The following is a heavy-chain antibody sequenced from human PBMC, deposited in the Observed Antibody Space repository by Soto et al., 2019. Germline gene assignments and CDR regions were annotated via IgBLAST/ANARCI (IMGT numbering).Heavy chain of an antibody. CDR3: ARRWGRTFDY. D-gene: IGHD1-26*01. J-gene: IGHJ4*02. CDR1: GGSISSYY. CDR2: IHYSGST. Sequence: SETLALTYTVSGGSISSYYWSWIRQPPGKGLEWIGYIHYSGSTNYNPSLKSRVTISVDTSKNQFSLKLSSVTAADTAVYYCARRWGRTFDYWGQGTLVTVSS. V-gene: IGHV4-59*08.